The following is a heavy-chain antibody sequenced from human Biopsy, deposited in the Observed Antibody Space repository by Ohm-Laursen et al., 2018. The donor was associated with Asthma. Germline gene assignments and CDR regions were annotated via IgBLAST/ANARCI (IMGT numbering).Heavy chain of an antibody. D-gene: IGHD3-16*02. Sequence: GTLSLTCAVYGGSFSGYYWSWIRQPPGKGLEWIGEINHSGSTNYNPSLKSRVTISVDTSKNQFSLKLSSVTAANTAVYYCARGLHPTNHLGELSEGFDYWGQGTLVTVSS. CDR1: GGSFSGYY. V-gene: IGHV4-34*01. J-gene: IGHJ4*02. CDR3: ARGLHPTNHLGELSEGFDY. CDR2: INHSGST.